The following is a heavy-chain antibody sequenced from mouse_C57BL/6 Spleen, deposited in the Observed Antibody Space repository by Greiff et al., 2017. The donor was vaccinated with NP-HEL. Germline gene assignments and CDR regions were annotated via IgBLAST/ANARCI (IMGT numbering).Heavy chain of an antibody. CDR1: GYAFSSSW. J-gene: IGHJ4*01. CDR3: ANWDLYYAMDY. D-gene: IGHD4-1*01. CDR2: IYPGDGDT. V-gene: IGHV1-82*01. Sequence: VQLQQSGPELVKPGASVKISCKASGYAFSSSWMNWVKQRPGKGLEWIGRIYPGDGDTNYNGKFKGKATLTADKSSSTAYMQLSSLTSEDSAVYFCANWDLYYAMDYWGQGTSVTVSS.